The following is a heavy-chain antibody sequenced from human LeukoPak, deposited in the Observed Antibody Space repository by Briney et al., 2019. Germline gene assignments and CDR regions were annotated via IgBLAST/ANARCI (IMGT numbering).Heavy chain of an antibody. V-gene: IGHV3-23*01. Sequence: GESLKISCAASGFTFKNYAMSWVRQAPGKGLEWASTIGGNSGYTYYSDSVKGRFTISRDNSRNTLYLQMASLRVDDTAVYSCATERPFSSGTYYNAWGQGTLVIVSS. J-gene: IGHJ5*02. CDR1: GFTFKNYA. D-gene: IGHD3-10*01. CDR3: ATERPFSSGTYYNA. CDR2: IGGNSGYT.